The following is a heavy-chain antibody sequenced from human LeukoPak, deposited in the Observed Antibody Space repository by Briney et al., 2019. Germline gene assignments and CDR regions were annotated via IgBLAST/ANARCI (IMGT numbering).Heavy chain of an antibody. D-gene: IGHD6-19*01. CDR2: INTNTGNP. V-gene: IGHV7-4-1*02. Sequence: ASVKVSCKASGYTFTNYAMNWVRRAPGQGLEWMGWINTNTGNPTYAQGFTGRFVFSLDTSVSTAYLQISNLKAEDTAVYYCARGRMSGSSGRYYFDYWGQGTLVTVSS. CDR3: ARGRMSGSSGRYYFDY. CDR1: GYTFTNYA. J-gene: IGHJ4*02.